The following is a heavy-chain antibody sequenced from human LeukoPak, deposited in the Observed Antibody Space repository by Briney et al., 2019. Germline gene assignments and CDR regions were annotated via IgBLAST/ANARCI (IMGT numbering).Heavy chain of an antibody. V-gene: IGHV3-21*04. CDR2: ISSGSTYI. CDR3: ARGGGYSGYDFCWFDP. CDR1: GFTFSDYS. J-gene: IGHJ5*02. Sequence: PGGSLRLSCAASGFTFSDYSMNWVRQAPGKGLEWVSSISSGSTYIYYADSVKGRFTISRDNAKNSLYLQMNSLRAEDTAVYYCARGGGYSGYDFCWFDPWGQGTLVTVSS. D-gene: IGHD5-12*01.